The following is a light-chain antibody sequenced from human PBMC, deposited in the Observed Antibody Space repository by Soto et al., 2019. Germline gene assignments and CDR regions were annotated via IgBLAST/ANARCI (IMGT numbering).Light chain of an antibody. CDR1: QGVLYSSSNKNY. J-gene: IGKJ1*01. Sequence: DIVMTQSPDSLAVSLGERATINCKSSQGVLYSSSNKNYLAWYQQKPGQPPKLLIYWASTRESGVPDRFSGSGSVTDCSIGSGSGQDEDVAVYCCQQYYRTPWTFGQGTSVDIK. V-gene: IGKV4-1*01. CDR3: QQYYRTPWT. CDR2: WAS.